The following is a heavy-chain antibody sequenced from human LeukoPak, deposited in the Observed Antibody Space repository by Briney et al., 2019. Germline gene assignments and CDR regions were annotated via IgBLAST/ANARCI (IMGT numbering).Heavy chain of an antibody. CDR1: GFTFSSYA. Sequence: GGSLRLSCAASGFTFSSYAMHWVRQAPGKGLEWVAVISYDGSNNYYADSVKGRFTISRDNSENTLYLQMNSLRAEDTAVYYCARGYYDSSGYYGYWGQGTLVTVSS. J-gene: IGHJ4*02. D-gene: IGHD3-22*01. CDR3: ARGYYDSSGYYGY. V-gene: IGHV3-30*04. CDR2: ISYDGSNN.